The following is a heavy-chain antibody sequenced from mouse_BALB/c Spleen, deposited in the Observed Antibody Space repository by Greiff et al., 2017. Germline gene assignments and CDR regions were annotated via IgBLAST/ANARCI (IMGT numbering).Heavy chain of an antibody. CDR3: ARRREGAMDY. CDR2: ISNGGGST. V-gene: IGHV5-12-2*01. J-gene: IGHJ4*01. CDR1: GFTFSSYT. Sequence: EVKLVESGGGLVQPGGSLKLSCAASGFTFSSYTMSWVRQTPEKRLEWVAYISNGGGSTYYPDTVKGRFTISRDNAKNTLYLQMSSLKSEDTAMYYCARRREGAMDYWGQGTSVTVSS.